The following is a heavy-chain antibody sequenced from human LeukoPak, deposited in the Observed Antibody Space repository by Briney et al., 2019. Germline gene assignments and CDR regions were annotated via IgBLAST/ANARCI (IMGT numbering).Heavy chain of an antibody. CDR2: ISGSGGST. CDR1: GFTFSGYA. D-gene: IGHD3-10*01. CDR3: AKAIYGSGSHPVDY. V-gene: IGHV3-23*01. J-gene: IGHJ4*02. Sequence: GGSLRLSCAASGFTFSGYAMSWVRQAPGKGLEWVSAISGSGGSTYYADSVKGRFTISRDNSKNTLYLQMNSLRAEDTAVYYCAKAIYGSGSHPVDYWGQGTLVTVSS.